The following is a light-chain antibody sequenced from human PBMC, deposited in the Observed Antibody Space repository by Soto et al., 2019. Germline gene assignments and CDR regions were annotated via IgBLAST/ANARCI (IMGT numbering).Light chain of an antibody. CDR3: QQYYDSPRKT. CDR2: WAS. CDR1: QSLLYTSNNKNY. V-gene: IGKV4-1*01. J-gene: IGKJ1*01. Sequence: DIVMTQSPDSLAVSLGERATINCKSSQSLLYTSNNKNYLAWYQQKPGQPPRLLIYWASTRESGVPDRFSGSGSGTDFTLTVNSLQAEDVAVYYCQQYYDSPRKTFGQWTKVEIK.